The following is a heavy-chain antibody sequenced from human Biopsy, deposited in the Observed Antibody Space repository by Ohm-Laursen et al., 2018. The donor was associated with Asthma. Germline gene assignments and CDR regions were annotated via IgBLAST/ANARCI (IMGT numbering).Heavy chain of an antibody. D-gene: IGHD2-21*02. V-gene: IGHV4-59*01. CDR2: VYYSGST. CDR3: ARGVDRVTGLLDHFDS. J-gene: IGHJ4*02. CDR1: GGSINNFY. Sequence: SETLSLTCTVSGGSINNFYWSWTRQPPGKGLESIGHVYYSGSTNYNPSLKGRVTISIDASKNQFSLKLTSVTAADTAVYYCARGVDRVTGLLDHFDSWGQGTLVTVSS.